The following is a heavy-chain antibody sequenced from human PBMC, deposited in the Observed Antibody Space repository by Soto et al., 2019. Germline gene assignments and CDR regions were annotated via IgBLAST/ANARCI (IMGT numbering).Heavy chain of an antibody. CDR3: VHSRAGLYFDY. J-gene: IGHJ4*02. CDR2: IYWDDDE. V-gene: IGHV2-5*02. Sequence: QITLKESGPPVVKPTQTLTLTCTFSGFSLSTSGVGVGWIRQPPGKALEWLARIYWDDDERYSPSLKSRLTVTKDTSKSQVVLTMANMDPVDTATYYCVHSRAGLYFDYWGQGTLVTVSS. CDR1: GFSLSTSGVG.